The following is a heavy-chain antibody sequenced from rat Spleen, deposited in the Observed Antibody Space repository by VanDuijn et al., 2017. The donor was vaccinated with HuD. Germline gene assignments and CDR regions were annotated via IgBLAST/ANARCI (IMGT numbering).Heavy chain of an antibody. Sequence: EVKLVESGGGLVQPGRSLKLSCAASGFNFHDYWMGWVRQAPGKGLEWIGEINKDSRTIKYTPSLKDKFTISRDNAQNTLYLQMSKLGSEDTAMYYCARELGGVDYWGQGVMVTVSS. CDR1: GFNFHDYW. CDR3: ARELGGVDY. V-gene: IGHV4-2*01. D-gene: IGHD5-1*01. J-gene: IGHJ2*01. CDR2: INKDSRTI.